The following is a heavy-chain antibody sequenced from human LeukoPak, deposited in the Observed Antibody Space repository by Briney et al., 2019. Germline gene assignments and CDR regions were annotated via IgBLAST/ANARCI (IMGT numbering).Heavy chain of an antibody. Sequence: PGGSLRLSCAASGFTFSSYGMSWVRQAPGKGLEWVGRIKSKTDGGTTDYAAPVKGRFTISRDDSKNTLYLQMNSLKTEDTAVYYCTTDPYYYDSSSLGYWGQETLVTVSS. V-gene: IGHV3-15*01. CDR1: GFTFSSYG. CDR2: IKSKTDGGTT. CDR3: TTDPYYYDSSSLGY. J-gene: IGHJ4*02. D-gene: IGHD3-22*01.